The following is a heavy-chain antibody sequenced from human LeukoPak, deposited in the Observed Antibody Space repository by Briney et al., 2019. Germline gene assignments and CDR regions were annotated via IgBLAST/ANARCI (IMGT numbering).Heavy chain of an antibody. J-gene: IGHJ4*02. V-gene: IGHV3-30*18. CDR2: ISYDGSNK. Sequence: PGRSLRLSCAASGFTFSSYGMHWVRQAPGKGLEWVAVISYDGSNKYYADSVKGRFTISRDNSKNTLYLQMNSLRAEDTAVYYCAKEGNDILTGQTLDYWGQGTLVTVSS. D-gene: IGHD3-9*01. CDR3: AKEGNDILTGQTLDY. CDR1: GFTFSSYG.